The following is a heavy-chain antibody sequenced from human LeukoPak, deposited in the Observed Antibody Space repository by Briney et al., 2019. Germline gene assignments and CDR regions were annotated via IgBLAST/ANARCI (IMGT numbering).Heavy chain of an antibody. Sequence: SETLSLTCTVSGGSISSYYWSWIRQPPGKGLEWIGYIYYSGSTNYNPSLKSRVTISVDTSKNQFCLKLSSVTAADTAVYYCARTYYYDSSPLPFDYWGQGTLVTVSS. D-gene: IGHD3-22*01. CDR1: GGSISSYY. CDR3: ARTYYYDSSPLPFDY. CDR2: IYYSGST. J-gene: IGHJ4*02. V-gene: IGHV4-59*01.